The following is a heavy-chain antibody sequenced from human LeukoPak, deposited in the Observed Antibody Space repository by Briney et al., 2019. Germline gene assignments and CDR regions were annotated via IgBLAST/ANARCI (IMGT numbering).Heavy chain of an antibody. CDR1: GFTFSSYA. CDR3: ARNSAYYYDSSGYYDY. J-gene: IGHJ4*02. V-gene: IGHV3-30*04. Sequence: PGGSLRLSCAASGFTFSSYAMHWVRQAPGKGLEWVAVISYDGSNKYYADSVKGRFTISRDNSKSTLYLQMNSLRAEDTAVYYCARNSAYYYDSSGYYDYWGQGTLVTVSS. CDR2: ISYDGSNK. D-gene: IGHD3-22*01.